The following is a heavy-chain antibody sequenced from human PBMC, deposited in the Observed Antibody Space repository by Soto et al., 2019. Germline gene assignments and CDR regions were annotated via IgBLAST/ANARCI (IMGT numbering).Heavy chain of an antibody. V-gene: IGHV4-61*01. CDR2: IYYSGST. J-gene: IGHJ6*02. CDR3: ARDPLRPNYYYGMDV. CDR1: GGSISSSSYY. Sequence: SETLSLTCTVSGGSISSSSYYWGWIRQPPGKGLEWIGYIYYSGSTNYNPSLKSRVTISVDTSKNQFSLKLSSVTAADTAVYYCARDPLRPNYYYGMDVWGQGTTVTVSS. D-gene: IGHD5-12*01.